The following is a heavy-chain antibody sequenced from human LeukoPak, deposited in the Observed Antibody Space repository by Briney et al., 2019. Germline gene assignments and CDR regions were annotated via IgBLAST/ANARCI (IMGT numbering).Heavy chain of an antibody. Sequence: SETLSLTCTVSGGPTSDYYWSWIRQPPGKGLEWIGYIHDSGRSDYNPSLKSRVSISVDTSKNQLSLKLSSVTAADTAVYYCARWGVVTQRGVHYHYSMDVWDNGTTVTVSS. V-gene: IGHV4-59*01. D-gene: IGHD4-23*01. CDR3: ARWGVVTQRGVHYHYSMDV. CDR1: GGPTSDYY. J-gene: IGHJ6*03. CDR2: IHDSGRS.